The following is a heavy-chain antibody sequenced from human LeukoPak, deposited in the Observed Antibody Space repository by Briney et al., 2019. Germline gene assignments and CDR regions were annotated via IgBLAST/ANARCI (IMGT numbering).Heavy chain of an antibody. CDR2: INPTGGST. V-gene: IGHV1-46*01. Sequence: ASVKVSYKASGYTFINYGISWVRQAPGQGLEWMGVINPTGGSTSYAHKFRGRITLTRDMSTSTDYLELSSLRSDDTAVYYCARDISVRDAAWWFNPWGQGTLVTVSS. CDR1: GYTFINYG. J-gene: IGHJ5*02. CDR3: ARDISVRDAAWWFNP. D-gene: IGHD5-24*01.